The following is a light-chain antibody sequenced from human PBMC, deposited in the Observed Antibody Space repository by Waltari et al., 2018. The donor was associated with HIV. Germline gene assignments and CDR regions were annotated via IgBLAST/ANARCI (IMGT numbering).Light chain of an antibody. CDR3: QSADSSGTYV. J-gene: IGLJ1*01. CDR1: ALPKQY. CDR2: KDS. V-gene: IGLV3-25*03. Sequence: SYELTQPPSVSVSPGQTDRITCSGDALPKQYAYWYHQKPGQAPVLVIYKDSERPSGIPERFSGSSSGTTVTLTISGVQAEDEADYYCQSADSSGTYVFGTGTKVTVL.